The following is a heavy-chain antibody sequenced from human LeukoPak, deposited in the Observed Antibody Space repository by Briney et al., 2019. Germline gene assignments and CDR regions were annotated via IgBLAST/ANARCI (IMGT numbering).Heavy chain of an antibody. J-gene: IGHJ1*01. CDR3: ARAPSEIGGYYPEYFRH. CDR1: GFTFSSYW. CDR2: IKSDGST. D-gene: IGHD3-22*01. V-gene: IGHV3-74*01. Sequence: GGSLRLSCAASGFTFSSYWMHWVRQAPGKGLVWVSRIKSDGSTNYADSVKGRSTISRDNAKNTVCLQMNSLRAEDTGVYYCARAPSEIGGYYPEYFRHWGQGTLVTVSS.